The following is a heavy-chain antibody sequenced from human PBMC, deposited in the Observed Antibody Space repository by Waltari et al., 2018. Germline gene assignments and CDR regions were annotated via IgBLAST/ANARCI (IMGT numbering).Heavy chain of an antibody. V-gene: IGHV3-53*01. CDR1: GFTASSNY. CDR3: ASFVVVPAAITDY. J-gene: IGHJ4*02. Sequence: EVQLVESGGGLIQPGGSLRLSCAASGFTASSNYMSWVRQAPGKGMEWVSVFESGGSTYSADSVKGRFTISRDNSKNTLYLQMNSLRAEDTAVYYCASFVVVPAAITDYWGQGTLVTVSS. D-gene: IGHD2-2*02. CDR2: FESGGST.